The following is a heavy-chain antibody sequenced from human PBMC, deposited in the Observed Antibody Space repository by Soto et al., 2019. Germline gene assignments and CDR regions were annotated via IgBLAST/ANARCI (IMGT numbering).Heavy chain of an antibody. CDR1: GGTFSRSA. J-gene: IGHJ3*02. Sequence: QVQLVQSGAEVKKPGSSVKVSCKATGGTFSRSAINWVRQAPGQGLEWMGWISAYNGNTNYAQKLQGRVTMTTDTSTSTAYMELRSLRSDDTAVYYCARGNSGSRYDAFDIWGQGTMVTVSS. V-gene: IGHV1-18*01. CDR2: ISAYNGNT. D-gene: IGHD1-26*01. CDR3: ARGNSGSRYDAFDI.